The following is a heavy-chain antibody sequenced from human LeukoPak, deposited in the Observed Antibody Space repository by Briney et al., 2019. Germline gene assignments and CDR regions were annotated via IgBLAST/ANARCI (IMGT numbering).Heavy chain of an antibody. CDR1: GGTFISYA. Sequence: SVKVSCKASGGTFISYAISWVRQAPGQGLEWMGGIIPIFGTANYAQKFQGRVTITADESTSTAYMELSSLRSEDTAVYYCARGYSSGWYGFDYWGQGTLVTVSS. CDR3: ARGYSSGWYGFDY. CDR2: IIPIFGTA. J-gene: IGHJ4*02. D-gene: IGHD6-19*01. V-gene: IGHV1-69*13.